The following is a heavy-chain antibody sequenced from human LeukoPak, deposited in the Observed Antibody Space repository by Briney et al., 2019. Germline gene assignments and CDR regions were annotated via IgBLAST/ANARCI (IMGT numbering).Heavy chain of an antibody. Sequence: GESLKISCKGSGYNFNTYWVAWVRQLPGKGLEWVGITRPMNSDVRYSPSFQGQVAISADRSINTAYLQWSSLTASDTAMYYCASRPFETTVVPWDFYWGQGTQVTVSS. CDR3: ASRPFETTVVPWDFY. CDR2: TRPMNSDV. CDR1: GYNFNTYW. V-gene: IGHV5-51*01. D-gene: IGHD4-17*01. J-gene: IGHJ4*02.